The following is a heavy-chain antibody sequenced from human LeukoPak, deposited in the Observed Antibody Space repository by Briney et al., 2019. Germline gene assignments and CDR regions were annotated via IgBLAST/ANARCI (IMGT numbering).Heavy chain of an antibody. J-gene: IGHJ5*02. Sequence: SQTLSLTCAVSGDSITFGGYSWSWIRQPPGKGLEWIGYIYHSGSTYYNPSLKSRVTISVDTSKNQFSLKLSSVTAADTAVYYCARDPDDEGWFDPWGQGTLVTVSS. V-gene: IGHV4-30-2*01. D-gene: IGHD1-1*01. CDR3: ARDPDDEGWFDP. CDR2: IYHSGST. CDR1: GDSITFGGYS.